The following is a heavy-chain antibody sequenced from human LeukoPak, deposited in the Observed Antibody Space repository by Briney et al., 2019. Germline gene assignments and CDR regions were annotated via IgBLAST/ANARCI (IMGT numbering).Heavy chain of an antibody. Sequence: GGSLRLSCAASGFTFDDYGMSWVRQAPGRGLEWVSGINWNGGSTGYADSVKGQFTISRHNAKNSLYLQMNSLRAEDTAVYYCARVQKSRKSVASAVDCWGQGTVVIVSS. D-gene: IGHD5-12*01. CDR1: GFTFDDYG. V-gene: IGHV3-20*04. CDR2: INWNGGST. CDR3: ARVQKSRKSVASAVDC. J-gene: IGHJ4*02.